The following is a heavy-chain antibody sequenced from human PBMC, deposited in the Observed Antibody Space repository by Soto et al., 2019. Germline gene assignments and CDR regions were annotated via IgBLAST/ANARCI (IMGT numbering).Heavy chain of an antibody. J-gene: IGHJ6*02. CDR2: IDPSDSYT. CDR3: ARHTSPFGGVIVPPGMDV. D-gene: IGHD3-16*02. V-gene: IGHV5-10-1*01. Sequence: GESLKISCKGSGYSFTSYWISWVRQMPGKGLEWMGRIDPSDSYTNYSPSFQGHVTISADKSISTAYLQWSSLKASDTAMYYCARHTSPFGGVIVPPGMDVWGQGTTVTVSS. CDR1: GYSFTSYW.